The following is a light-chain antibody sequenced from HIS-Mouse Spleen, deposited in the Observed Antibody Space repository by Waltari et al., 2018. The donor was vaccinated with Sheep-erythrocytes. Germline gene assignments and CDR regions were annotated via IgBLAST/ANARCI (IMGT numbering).Light chain of an antibody. CDR1: KSGDKY. CDR3: QAWDSSTAVV. CDR2: QGS. J-gene: IGLJ2*01. V-gene: IGLV3-1*01. Sequence: SYELTQPPSVSVSPGQTASITCSGDKSGDKYACWYQQKPGQSPVLVIYQGSKRPSGIPERFSGSNSGNTATLTISGTQAMDEADYYCQAWDSSTAVVFGGGTKLTVL.